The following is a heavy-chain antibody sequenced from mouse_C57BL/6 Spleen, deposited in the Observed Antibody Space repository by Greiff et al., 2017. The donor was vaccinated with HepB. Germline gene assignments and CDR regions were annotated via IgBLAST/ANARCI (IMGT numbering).Heavy chain of an antibody. V-gene: IGHV1-54*01. CDR2: INPGSGGT. CDR1: GYAFTNYL. J-gene: IGHJ1*03. D-gene: IGHD2-1*01. CDR3: ARSGGNNWYFDV. Sequence: VQLQQSGAELVRPGTSVKVSCKASGYAFTNYLIEWVKQRPGQGLEWIGVINPGSGGTNYNEKFKGKATLTADESSSTAYMQLSSLTSEDSAVYFCARSGGNNWYFDVWGTGTTVTVSS.